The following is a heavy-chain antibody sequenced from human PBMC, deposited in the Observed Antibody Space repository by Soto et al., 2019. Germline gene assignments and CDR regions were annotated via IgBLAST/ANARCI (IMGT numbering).Heavy chain of an antibody. CDR3: ARXLXXXXXDY. V-gene: IGHV1-18*01. CDR1: GYTFSSYG. Sequence: QVQLVQSGAEVKKPGASEKVSCKASGYTFSSYGISWVXQAXXXGLEWMGWISAYNGNTKYAQKLQGRVTMTTDTXXXXXXXXXXXXXXXXXXXXXCARXLXXXXXDYWGQGTLVTVSS. J-gene: IGHJ4*02. CDR2: ISAYNGNT.